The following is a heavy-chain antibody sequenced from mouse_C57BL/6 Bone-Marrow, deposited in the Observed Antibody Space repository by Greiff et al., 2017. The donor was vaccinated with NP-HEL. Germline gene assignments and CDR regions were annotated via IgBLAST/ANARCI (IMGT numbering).Heavy chain of an antibody. CDR2: INPSSGYT. V-gene: IGHV1-7*01. CDR1: GYTFTSYW. Sequence: LVESGAELAKPGASVKLSCKASGYTFTSYWMHWVKQRPGQGLEWIGYINPSSGYTKYNQKFKDKATLTADKSSSTAYMQLSSLTYEDSAVYYCLYGNYVGYFDVWGTGTTVTVSS. CDR3: LYGNYVGYFDV. D-gene: IGHD2-1*01. J-gene: IGHJ1*03.